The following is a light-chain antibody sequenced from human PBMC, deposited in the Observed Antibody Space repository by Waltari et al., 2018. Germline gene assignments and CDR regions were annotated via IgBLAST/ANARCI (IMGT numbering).Light chain of an antibody. CDR2: AAS. Sequence: DIYMTQSPSSVSASLGDRVTITCRASQGISYWLAWYQQKPGQAPKLLIYAASSLQSGVPSRFSGSGSWTDFTLTISNLQPEDFATYYCQQAHSFPFSFGPGTKVDIK. V-gene: IGKV1-12*01. CDR3: QQAHSFPFS. J-gene: IGKJ3*01. CDR1: QGISYW.